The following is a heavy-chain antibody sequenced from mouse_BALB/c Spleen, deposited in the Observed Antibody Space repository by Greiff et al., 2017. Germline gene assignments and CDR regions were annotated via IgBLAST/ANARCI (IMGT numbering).Heavy chain of an antibody. CDR3: AREGRYDEGSHY. CDR1: GFNIKDTY. CDR2: IDPANGNT. Sequence: VQLKESGAELVKPGASVKLSCTASGFNIKDTYMHWVKQRPEQGLEWIGRIDPANGNTKYDPKFQGKATITADTSSNTAYLQLSSLTSEDTAVYYCAREGRYDEGSHYWGQGTTLTVSS. V-gene: IGHV14-3*02. D-gene: IGHD2-14*01. J-gene: IGHJ2*01.